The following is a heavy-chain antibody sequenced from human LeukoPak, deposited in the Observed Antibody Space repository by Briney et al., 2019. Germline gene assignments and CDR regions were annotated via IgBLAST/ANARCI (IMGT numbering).Heavy chain of an antibody. CDR3: ARGIEAVAAPLGY. D-gene: IGHD6-19*01. J-gene: IGHJ4*02. CDR2: INPNSGGT. CDR1: GYTFTGYF. Sequence: ASVTVSCKASGYTFTGYFMHWVRQAPGQGLEWMGWINPNSGGTSYAQKLQGRVTVNRDTSLSTAFMELSRLRSDDTAVYYCARGIEAVAAPLGYWGQGTLVTVSS. V-gene: IGHV1-2*02.